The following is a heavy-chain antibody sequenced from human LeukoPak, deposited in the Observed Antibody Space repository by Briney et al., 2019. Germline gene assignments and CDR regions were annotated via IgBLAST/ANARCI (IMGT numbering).Heavy chain of an antibody. CDR2: INPNSGGT. V-gene: IGHV1-2*06. Sequence: ASVKVSCKASGYTFTGYYMHWVRQAPGQGLEWMGRINPNSGGTNYAQKFQGRVTMTRDTSISTAYMELSRLRSDDTAVYYCATWPYYYDSSGYYYQPGFDYWGQGTLVTVSS. D-gene: IGHD3-22*01. CDR1: GYTFTGYY. CDR3: ATWPYYYDSSGYYYQPGFDY. J-gene: IGHJ4*02.